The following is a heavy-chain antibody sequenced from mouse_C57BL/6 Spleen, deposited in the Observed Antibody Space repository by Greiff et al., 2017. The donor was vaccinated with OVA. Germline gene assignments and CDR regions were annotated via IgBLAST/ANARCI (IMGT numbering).Heavy chain of an antibody. CDR2: ISYDGSN. V-gene: IGHV3-6*01. Sequence: DVQLQESGPGLVKPSQSLSLTCSVTGYSITSGYYWNWIRQFPGNKLEWMGYISYDGSNNYNPSLKNRISITRDTSKNTFFLKLNSVTTEDTATYYCARAILRSYAMDYWGQGTSVTVSS. D-gene: IGHD1-1*01. J-gene: IGHJ4*01. CDR3: ARAILRSYAMDY. CDR1: GYSITSGYY.